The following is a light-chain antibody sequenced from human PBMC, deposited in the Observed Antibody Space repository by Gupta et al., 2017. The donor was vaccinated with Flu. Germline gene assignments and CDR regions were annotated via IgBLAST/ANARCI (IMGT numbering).Light chain of an antibody. J-gene: IGLJ1*01. V-gene: IGLV2-11*03. CDR1: SSGVGSFNY. CDR2: DVN. Sequence: TSSGVGSFNYVSWDQQHPGKAPKVVIYDVNKRPSGVPYRFSGSKSGNTASLTISGLQADDEADYYCCSYAGSNTYVFGTGTKVTVL. CDR3: CSYAGSNTYV.